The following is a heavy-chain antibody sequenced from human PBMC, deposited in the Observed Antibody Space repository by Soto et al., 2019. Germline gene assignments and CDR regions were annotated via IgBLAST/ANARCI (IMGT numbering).Heavy chain of an antibody. J-gene: IGHJ1*01. CDR2: ITSRGPTM. V-gene: IGHV3-11*04. CDR3: AKAHIFEGYCSGGSCYPVYFQH. D-gene: IGHD2-15*01. Sequence: QVQLVESGGGLVKPGGSLRLSCAASGFTFSDYYMSWIRQAPGKGLEWVSYITSRGPTMSYADSVKGRFTISRDNSKNTLYLQMNNLRAEDTAVYYCAKAHIFEGYCSGGSCYPVYFQHWGQGTLVTVSS. CDR1: GFTFSDYY.